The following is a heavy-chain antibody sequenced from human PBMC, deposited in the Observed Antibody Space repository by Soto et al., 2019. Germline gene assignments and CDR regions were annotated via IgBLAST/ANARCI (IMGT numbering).Heavy chain of an antibody. J-gene: IGHJ4*02. CDR1: GFTFSAYW. CDR3: AREKRATGYFEY. Sequence: EVQLVESGGGLVQTGGSLRLSCAASGFTFSAYWMSWVRQAPGKGLEWVANRKQAGSEKYYVDSVNGRFIISRDDAKNSLFLQVNSLRVEDTAVYYCAREKRATGYFEYWGQGTLVTVSS. CDR2: RKQAGSEK. V-gene: IGHV3-7*01. D-gene: IGHD6-25*01.